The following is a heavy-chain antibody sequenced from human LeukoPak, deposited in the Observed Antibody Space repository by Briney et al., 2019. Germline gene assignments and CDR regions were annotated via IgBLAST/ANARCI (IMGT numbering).Heavy chain of an antibody. D-gene: IGHD3-3*01. CDR2: INHSGST. V-gene: IGHV4-34*01. CDR3: ARGARPYYDFWSGYPGNWFDP. Sequence: PETLSLTCAVYGGSFSGYYWSWIRQPPGKGLEWIGEINHSGSTNYNPSLKSRVTISVDTSKNQFSLKLSSVTAADTAVYYCARGARPYYDFWSGYPGNWFDPWGQGTLVTVSS. J-gene: IGHJ5*02. CDR1: GGSFSGYY.